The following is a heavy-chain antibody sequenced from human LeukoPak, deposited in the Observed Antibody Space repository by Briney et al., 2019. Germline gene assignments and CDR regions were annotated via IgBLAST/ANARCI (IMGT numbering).Heavy chain of an antibody. CDR2: IYYSGST. V-gene: IGHV4-30-4*08. D-gene: IGHD4/OR15-4a*01. CDR1: GGSISSGDYD. Sequence: SETLSLNCTVSGGSISSGDYDWGWIRQPRGKGREWIGYIYYSGSTYDNPARKSRFTKTVERAKNQFSLKLSSVTAADTAVYYCARDLPLRSMDVWGKGTTVTVSS. J-gene: IGHJ6*03. CDR3: ARDLPLRSMDV.